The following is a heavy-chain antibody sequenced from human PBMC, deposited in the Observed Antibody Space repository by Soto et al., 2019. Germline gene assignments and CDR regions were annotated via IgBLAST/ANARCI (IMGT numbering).Heavy chain of an antibody. D-gene: IGHD5-12*01. CDR1: GFSFSSVA. V-gene: IGHV3-23*01. J-gene: IGHJ5*01. CDR3: ATSSPHDASAIKALLDP. CDR2: ISGTDGYT. Sequence: SGVSLRRSCAASGFSFSSVAMNWVRQATRGWLEWVSSISGTDGYTYYADSVKGRFTISRDNASNTLLLHMNNLRADDTAMYYCATSSPHDASAIKALLDPWRRGSMVTVSS.